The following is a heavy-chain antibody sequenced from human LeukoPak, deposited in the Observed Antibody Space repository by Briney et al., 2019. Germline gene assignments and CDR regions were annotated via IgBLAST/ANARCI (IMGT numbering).Heavy chain of an antibody. CDR3: ARFFKAGTSFDY. Sequence: PGGSLRLSCAASGFTVSSNYMSWVRQAPGKGLEWVSVIYSGGSTYYADSVKGRFTISRDNSKNTLYLQMNSLRAGDTAVYYCARFFKAGTSFDYWGQGTLVTVSS. D-gene: IGHD6-19*01. CDR2: IYSGGST. J-gene: IGHJ4*02. V-gene: IGHV3-53*01. CDR1: GFTVSSNY.